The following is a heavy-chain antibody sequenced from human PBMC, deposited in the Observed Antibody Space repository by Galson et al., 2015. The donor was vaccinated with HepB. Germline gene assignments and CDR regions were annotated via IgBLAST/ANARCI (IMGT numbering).Heavy chain of an antibody. D-gene: IGHD6-19*01. Sequence: QSGAEVKKPGESLRISCKGSGYSFTSYWISWVRQMPGKGLEWMGRIDPSDSYTNYSPSFQGHVTISADKSISTAYLQWSSLKASDTAMYYCARRKDSSGWYSDFDYWGQGTLVTVSS. V-gene: IGHV5-10-1*01. J-gene: IGHJ4*02. CDR3: ARRKDSSGWYSDFDY. CDR2: IDPSDSYT. CDR1: GYSFTSYW.